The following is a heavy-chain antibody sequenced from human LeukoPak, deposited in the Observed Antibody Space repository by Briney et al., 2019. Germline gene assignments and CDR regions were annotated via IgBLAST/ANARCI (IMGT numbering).Heavy chain of an antibody. D-gene: IGHD5-18*01. Sequence: GGSLRLSCAASGFTFSSYAMSWVRQAPGKGLEWVSAISGSGGSTYYADSVKGRFTISRDNSKNTLYPQMNSLRAEDTAVYYCAKGKTWGTAMAFDYWGQGTLVTVSS. V-gene: IGHV3-23*01. J-gene: IGHJ4*02. CDR3: AKGKTWGTAMAFDY. CDR2: ISGSGGST. CDR1: GFTFSSYA.